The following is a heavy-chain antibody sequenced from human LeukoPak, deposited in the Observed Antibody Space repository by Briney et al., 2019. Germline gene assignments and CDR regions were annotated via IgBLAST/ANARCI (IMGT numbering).Heavy chain of an antibody. D-gene: IGHD3-10*01. J-gene: IGHJ5*02. Sequence: ASVKVSCKASGYTLTSYGISWVRQAPGQGLEWMGWISAYNGNTNYAQKLQGRVNMTTDTSTSTAYMELRSLRSDDTAVYYCVRVPNYGSGSWNWFDPWGQGTLVTVSS. CDR1: GYTLTSYG. V-gene: IGHV1-18*01. CDR2: ISAYNGNT. CDR3: VRVPNYGSGSWNWFDP.